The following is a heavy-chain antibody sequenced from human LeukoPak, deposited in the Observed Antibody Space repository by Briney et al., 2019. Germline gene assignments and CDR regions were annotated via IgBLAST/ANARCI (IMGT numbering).Heavy chain of an antibody. CDR3: ARGGSSSWYSWFDP. CDR1: GFTFSSYG. V-gene: IGHV3-30*03. Sequence: GGSLRLSCAASGFTFSSYGMHWVRQAPGKGLEWVAVISYDGSNKYYADSVKGRFTISRDNSKNTLYLQMNSLRAEDTAVYYCARGGSSSWYSWFDPWGQETLVTVSS. CDR2: ISYDGSNK. D-gene: IGHD6-13*01. J-gene: IGHJ5*02.